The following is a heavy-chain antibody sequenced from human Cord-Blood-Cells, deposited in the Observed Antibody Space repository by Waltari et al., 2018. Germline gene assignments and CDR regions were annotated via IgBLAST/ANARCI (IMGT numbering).Heavy chain of an antibody. CDR1: GGSFSGYY. CDR2: INHRGST. J-gene: IGHJ5*02. Sequence: QVQLQQWGAGLLKPSETLSLTCAVYGGSFSGYYWCWIRQPPGKGLEWIGEINHRGSTNYNPSLKSRVTISVDTSKNQFSLKLSSVTAADTAVYYCARVIYGSGSYSDWFDPWGQGTLVTVSS. CDR3: ARVIYGSGSYSDWFDP. D-gene: IGHD3-10*01. V-gene: IGHV4-34*01.